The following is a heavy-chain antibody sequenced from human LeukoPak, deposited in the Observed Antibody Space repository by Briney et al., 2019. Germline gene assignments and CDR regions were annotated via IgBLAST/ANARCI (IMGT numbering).Heavy chain of an antibody. V-gene: IGHV1-69*02. J-gene: IGHJ4*02. CDR1: GGTFSSYT. Sequence: ASVKVSCKASGGTFSSYTISWVRQAPGQGLEWMGRIIPILGIANYAQKFQGRVTITADKSTSTAYMELSSLRSEDTAVYYCARGGGYDILTANSRAFDCWGQGTLVTVSS. CDR2: IIPILGIA. D-gene: IGHD3-9*01. CDR3: ARGGGYDILTANSRAFDC.